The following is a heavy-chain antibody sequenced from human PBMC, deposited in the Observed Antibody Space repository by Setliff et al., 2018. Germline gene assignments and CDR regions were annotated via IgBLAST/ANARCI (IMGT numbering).Heavy chain of an antibody. D-gene: IGHD3-9*01. J-gene: IGHJ4*02. V-gene: IGHV1-2*02. CDR1: GYSFNSYY. Sequence: ASVKVSCKASGYSFNSYYMHWVRQAPGQGLEWMGWINPNSAGTNYAQKFQGRVTMAWDASITTAYLDLSRLTSDDTASYYCAGVDVLTASPFWGLGTRVTVSS. CDR2: INPNSAGT. CDR3: AGVDVLTASPF.